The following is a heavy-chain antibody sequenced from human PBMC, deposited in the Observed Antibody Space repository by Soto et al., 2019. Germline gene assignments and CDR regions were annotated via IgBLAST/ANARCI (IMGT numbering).Heavy chain of an antibody. CDR2: ISYDGSNK. Sequence: GGSLRLSCAASGFTFSSYGMHWVRQAPGKGLEWVAVISYDGSNKYYADSVKGRFTISRDNSKNTLYLQMNSLRAEDTAVYYCAKEMGWYYDSSGQVYFDYWGQGTLVTVSS. V-gene: IGHV3-30*18. CDR1: GFTFSSYG. J-gene: IGHJ4*02. CDR3: AKEMGWYYDSSGQVYFDY. D-gene: IGHD3-22*01.